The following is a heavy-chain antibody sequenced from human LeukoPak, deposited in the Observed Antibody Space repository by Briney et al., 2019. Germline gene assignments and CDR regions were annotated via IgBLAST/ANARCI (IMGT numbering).Heavy chain of an antibody. CDR3: ARGGEIAVALGGAFDI. V-gene: IGHV1-69*01. CDR2: IIPIFGTA. CDR1: GGTFSSYA. D-gene: IGHD6-19*01. J-gene: IGHJ3*02. Sequence: GSSVTVSCKASGGTFSSYAISWGRQAPGQGLEWMGGIIPIFGTANYAQKFQGRVTITADESTSTAYMELSSLRSEDTAVYYCARGGEIAVALGGAFDIWGQGTMVTVSS.